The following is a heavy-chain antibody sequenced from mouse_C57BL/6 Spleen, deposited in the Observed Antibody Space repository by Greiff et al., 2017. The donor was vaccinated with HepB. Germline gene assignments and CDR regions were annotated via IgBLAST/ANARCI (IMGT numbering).Heavy chain of an antibody. Sequence: QVQLKQSGAELAKPGASVKLSCKASGYTFTSYWMHWVKQRPGQGLEWIGYINPSSGYTKYNQKFKDKATLTADKSSSTAYMQLSSLTYEDSAVYYCARYLTTVVAADYAMDYWGQGTSVTVSS. CDR2: INPSSGYT. D-gene: IGHD1-1*01. J-gene: IGHJ4*01. CDR1: GYTFTSYW. CDR3: ARYLTTVVAADYAMDY. V-gene: IGHV1-7*01.